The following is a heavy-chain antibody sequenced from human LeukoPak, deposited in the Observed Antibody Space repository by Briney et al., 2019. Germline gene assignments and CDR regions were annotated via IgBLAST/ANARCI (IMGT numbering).Heavy chain of an antibody. CDR2: INPSGGST. CDR3: ARDVSRGVAGYYYGMDV. Sequence: ASVKVSCKASGYTFTSYYMHWVRQAPGQGLEWMGIINPSGGSTSYAQKFQGRVTMTRDTSTSTVYMELSSLRSEDTAVYYCARDVSRGVAGYYYGMDVWGQGTTVTVSS. J-gene: IGHJ6*02. V-gene: IGHV1-46*01. D-gene: IGHD6-19*01. CDR1: GYTFTSYY.